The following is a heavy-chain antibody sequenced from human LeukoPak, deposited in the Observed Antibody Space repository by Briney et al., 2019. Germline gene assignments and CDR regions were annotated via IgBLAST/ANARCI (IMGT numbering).Heavy chain of an antibody. V-gene: IGHV3-21*01. J-gene: IGHJ4*02. CDR1: GFTFSRYS. D-gene: IGHD3-22*01. CDR2: ISTTST. Sequence: GGSLRLSCTASGFTFSRYSMNWVRQAPGKGLEWVSYISTTSTYYADSMKGRFTISRDNAKNSLYLQMNSLRAEDTAVYYCARDYYDSSGPLDYWGQGTLVTVSS. CDR3: ARDYYDSSGPLDY.